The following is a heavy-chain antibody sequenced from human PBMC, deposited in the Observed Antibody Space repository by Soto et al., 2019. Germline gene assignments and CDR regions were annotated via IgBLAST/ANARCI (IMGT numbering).Heavy chain of an antibody. V-gene: IGHV1-69*13. CDR2: IISSFGTA. CDR3: ATCSSSRRYSAYHAFDV. CDR1: GRTFSSHA. J-gene: IGHJ3*01. Sequence: SVKVSCRASGRTFSSHAIICVGQAPTQGLECKGGIISSFGTAMYAQKFQGRVTITEDESTSTASIELSSLRSEDTAVYYCATCSSSRRYSAYHAFDVWG. D-gene: IGHD2-2*01.